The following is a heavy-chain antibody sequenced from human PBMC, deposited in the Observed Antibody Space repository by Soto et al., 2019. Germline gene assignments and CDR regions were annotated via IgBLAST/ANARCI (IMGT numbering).Heavy chain of an antibody. J-gene: IGHJ5*02. V-gene: IGHV1-69*01. CDR2: IIPIFGTA. CDR1: GGTFSSYA. D-gene: IGHD3-3*01. CDR3: ARESRGYDCWSGYLKNWFDP. Sequence: QVQLLQSGAEVKKPGSSVKVSCKASGGTFSSYAISWVRQAPGQGLEWMGGIIPIFGTANYAQKFQGRVTITADESTSTAYMELSSLRSEDTAVYYCARESRGYDCWSGYLKNWFDPWGQGTLVTVSS.